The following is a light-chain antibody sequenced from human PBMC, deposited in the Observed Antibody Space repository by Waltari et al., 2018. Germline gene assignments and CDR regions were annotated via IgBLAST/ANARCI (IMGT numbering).Light chain of an antibody. J-gene: IGKJ4*01. CDR3: QQYDGSSVT. Sequence: EIALTQSPGTLSLSPGERATLSCRASQTITGSWLTWYQRKPGQAPRPLIYGASIRATGIPVRFSGSGSGTDFTLTISRLEPEDFAVYYCQQYDGSSVTFGGGTKVEVK. CDR1: QTITGSW. CDR2: GAS. V-gene: IGKV3-20*01.